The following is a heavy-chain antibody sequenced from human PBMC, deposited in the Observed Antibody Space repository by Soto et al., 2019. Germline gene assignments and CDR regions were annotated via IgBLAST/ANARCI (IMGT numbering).Heavy chain of an antibody. CDR1: GFTFSSYA. CDR3: ARQGSGSYYFDY. V-gene: IGHV3-64*01. Sequence: EVPLVESGGGLVQPGGSLRLSCAASGFTFSSYAMHWVCQAPGKGLEYVSAISSNGGSTYYANSVKGRFTISRDNSKNTLYLQMGSLRAEDMAVYYCARQGSGSYYFDYWGQGTLVTVSS. J-gene: IGHJ4*02. CDR2: ISSNGGST. D-gene: IGHD2-15*01.